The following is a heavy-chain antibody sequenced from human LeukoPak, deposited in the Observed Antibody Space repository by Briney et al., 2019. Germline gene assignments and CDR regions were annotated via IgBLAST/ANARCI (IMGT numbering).Heavy chain of an antibody. CDR1: GGSISSGVNY. CDR3: ARSTWLLDK. Sequence: SETLSLTCTVSGGSISSGVNYWTWIRQPPGKGLEWIGYIYYSGSTNYNPSLKSRVTISLDTSKNQFSLKLSSVTAADTAVYYCARSTWLLDKWGQGTLVTVSS. V-gene: IGHV4-61*08. J-gene: IGHJ4*02. D-gene: IGHD3-22*01. CDR2: IYYSGST.